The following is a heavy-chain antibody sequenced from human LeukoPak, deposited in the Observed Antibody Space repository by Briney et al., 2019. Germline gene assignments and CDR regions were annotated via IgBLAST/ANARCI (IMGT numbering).Heavy chain of an antibody. CDR2: MNPNSGNT. CDR1: GYTFTSYD. Sequence: ASVKVSCKASGYTFTSYDINWVRQATGQGLEWMGWMNPNSGNTGYAQKFQGRVTMTRNTSISTAYMELSSLRSEDTAVYYCARGALAVGATKYYYYYGMDVWGQGTRSPSP. J-gene: IGHJ6*02. D-gene: IGHD1-26*01. CDR3: ARGALAVGATKYYYYYGMDV. V-gene: IGHV1-8*01.